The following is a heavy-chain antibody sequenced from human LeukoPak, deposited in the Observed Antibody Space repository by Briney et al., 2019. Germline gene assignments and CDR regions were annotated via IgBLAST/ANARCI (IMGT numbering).Heavy chain of an antibody. Sequence: GGSLRLSCAASGFTFSDHYMDWVRQAPGKGLEWVGRTRNKANSYTTEYAASVKDRFTISRDDSEKSLYLQMNSLKTEDTAVYYCARVRYCSSTTCRGAFDIWGQGTMVIVSS. J-gene: IGHJ3*02. CDR3: ARVRYCSSTTCRGAFDI. CDR2: TRNKANSYTT. D-gene: IGHD2-2*01. V-gene: IGHV3-72*01. CDR1: GFTFSDHY.